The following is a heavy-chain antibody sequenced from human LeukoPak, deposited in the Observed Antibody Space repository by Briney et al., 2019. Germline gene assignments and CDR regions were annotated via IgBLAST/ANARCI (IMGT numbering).Heavy chain of an antibody. CDR3: AKVTQLAPFY. D-gene: IGHD6-13*01. J-gene: IGHJ4*02. Sequence: GGSLRLSCAASGFTFSGYAVSWVRQAPGKGLEWVSTISDNGGRTYYADSVKGRFTISRDNSKNTLFLQMNSLRAEDSAVYYCAKVTQLAPFYWGQGTLVTVSS. CDR2: ISDNGGRT. V-gene: IGHV3-23*01. CDR1: GFTFSGYA.